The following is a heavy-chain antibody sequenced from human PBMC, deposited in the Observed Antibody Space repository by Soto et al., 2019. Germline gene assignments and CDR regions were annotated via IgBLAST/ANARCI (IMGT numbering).Heavy chain of an antibody. D-gene: IGHD2-15*01. Sequence: PSETLSLTCTVSGGSISSYYWSWIRQPPGKGLEWIGYIYYSGRTSYNPSLKSRGTITVDTSKNQFSLKLTSVTAADTAAYHCAREIQDRRWVCDYWGQGSLLNVP. CDR1: GGSISSYY. CDR3: AREIQDRRWVCDY. V-gene: IGHV4-59*01. CDR2: IYYSGRT. J-gene: IGHJ4*01.